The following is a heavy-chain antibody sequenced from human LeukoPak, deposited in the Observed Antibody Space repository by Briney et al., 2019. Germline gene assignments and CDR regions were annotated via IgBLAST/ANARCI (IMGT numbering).Heavy chain of an antibody. CDR3: AKDIVGYSSGFGY. CDR1: GFTFSSYA. CDR2: ISYDGSNK. J-gene: IGHJ4*02. Sequence: GRSLRLSCAASGFTFSSYAMHWVRQAPGKGLEWVAVISYDGSNKYYADSVKGRFTISRDNSKNTLYLQMNSLRAEDTAVYYCAKDIVGYSSGFGYWGQGTLVTVSS. V-gene: IGHV3-30-3*01. D-gene: IGHD6-19*01.